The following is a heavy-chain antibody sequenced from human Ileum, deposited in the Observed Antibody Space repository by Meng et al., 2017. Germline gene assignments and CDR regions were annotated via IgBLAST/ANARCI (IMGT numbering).Heavy chain of an antibody. V-gene: IGHV3-21*01. Sequence: EVQLVESGGDLVKPGGSLRLSCAASGFTFSIYSMNWVRQAPGKGLEWVSSISSSSSYIYYADSLKGRFTISRDNAKNSLYLQMNSLRAEDTAVYYCARERQDNRWFDPWGQGTLVTVSS. J-gene: IGHJ5*02. CDR1: GFTFSIYS. CDR3: ARERQDNRWFDP. CDR2: ISSSSSYI. D-gene: IGHD1-1*01.